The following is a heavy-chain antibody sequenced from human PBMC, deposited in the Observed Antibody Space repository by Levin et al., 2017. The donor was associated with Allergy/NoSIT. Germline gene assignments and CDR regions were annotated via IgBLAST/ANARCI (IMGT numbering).Heavy chain of an antibody. CDR2: ISWNSGSI. D-gene: IGHD6-13*01. CDR3: AKGGFGSSWKRTGFDP. Sequence: PGGSLRLSCAASGFTFDDYAMHWVRQAPGKGLEWVSGISWNSGSIGYADSVKGRFTISRDNAKNSLYLQMNSLRAEDTALYYCAKGGFGSSWKRTGFDPWGQGTLVTVSS. CDR1: GFTFDDYA. J-gene: IGHJ5*02. V-gene: IGHV3-9*01.